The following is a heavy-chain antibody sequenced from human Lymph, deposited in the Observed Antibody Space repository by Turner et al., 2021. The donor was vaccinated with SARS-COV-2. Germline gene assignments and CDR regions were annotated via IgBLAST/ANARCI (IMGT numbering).Heavy chain of an antibody. J-gene: IGHJ4*02. CDR2: IWFDGSNK. V-gene: IGHV3-33*08. CDR3: ARDRAGSSGWYDSYFDY. CDR1: RFTVSSNY. Sequence: VQLVESGGVVGQPGGSLRLPCAASRFTVSSNYMTWVRQAPGKGLEWVAFIWFDGSNKYYADTVKGRFTISRDNSKNTLYLQMNSLRAEDTAVYYCARDRAGSSGWYDSYFDYWGQGTLVTVSS. D-gene: IGHD6-19*01.